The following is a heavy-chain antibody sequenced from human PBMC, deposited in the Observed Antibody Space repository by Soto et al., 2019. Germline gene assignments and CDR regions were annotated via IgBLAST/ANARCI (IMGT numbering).Heavy chain of an antibody. Sequence: QVQLVQSGAEVKKPGSSVKVSCKASGGTFSSYAISWVRQAPGQGLEWMGGIIPIFGTANYAQKFQGRVTITADKSTSTAYMELSSLRSEDTAVYYCARDLIGGSGGSCYPGSSFDYWGQGTLVTVSS. CDR3: ARDLIGGSGGSCYPGSSFDY. V-gene: IGHV1-69*06. CDR2: IIPIFGTA. J-gene: IGHJ4*02. CDR1: GGTFSSYA. D-gene: IGHD2-15*01.